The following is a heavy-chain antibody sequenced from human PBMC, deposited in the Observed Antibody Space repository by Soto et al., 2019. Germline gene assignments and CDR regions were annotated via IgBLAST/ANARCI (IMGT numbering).Heavy chain of an antibody. V-gene: IGHV1-69*13. CDR2: IIPIFGTA. Sequence: ASVKVSCKASGGTFSSYAISWVRQAPGQGLEWMGGIIPIFGTANYAQKFQGRVTITADESTSTAYMELSSLRSEDTAVYYCARGSSIAARSTYYYYGMDFWGQGTTVTVSS. CDR1: GGTFSSYA. J-gene: IGHJ6*02. CDR3: ARGSSIAARSTYYYYGMDF. D-gene: IGHD6-6*01.